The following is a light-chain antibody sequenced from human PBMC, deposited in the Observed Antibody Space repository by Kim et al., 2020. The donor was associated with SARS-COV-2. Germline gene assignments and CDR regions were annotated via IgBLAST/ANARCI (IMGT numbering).Light chain of an antibody. CDR2: DVS. CDR1: SSDVGAYNY. CDR3: CSYAGSYSVWV. Sequence: SVTISCTGTSSDVGAYNYVSWYQQHPGKAPKLMIYDVSKRPSGVIDRFSGSKSGNTASLTISGLQSEDEADYYCCSYAGSYSVWVFGGGTKLTVL. J-gene: IGLJ3*02. V-gene: IGLV2-11*01.